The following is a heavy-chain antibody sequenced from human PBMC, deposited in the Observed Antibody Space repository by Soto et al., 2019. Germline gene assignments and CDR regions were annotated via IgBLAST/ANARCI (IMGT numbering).Heavy chain of an antibody. V-gene: IGHV3-23*01. D-gene: IGHD1-1*01. Sequence: GGSLRLSCAASGFTFSSFAMSWVRQAPGKGLEWVSAISGSGGSTDYADSVKGRFTISRDNSKNTVYLQMNSLRAEDTAVYYCAKRQRELRDYYYYYYIDVWGRGTTVTVSS. CDR2: ISGSGGST. CDR1: GFTFSSFA. CDR3: AKRQRELRDYYYYYYIDV. J-gene: IGHJ6*03.